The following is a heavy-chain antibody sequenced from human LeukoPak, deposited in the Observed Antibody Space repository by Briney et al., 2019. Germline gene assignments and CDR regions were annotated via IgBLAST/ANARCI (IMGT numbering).Heavy chain of an antibody. CDR3: LADWPSETYPFDL. CDR1: GFIFSSAW. Sequence: GGSLRLSCAASGFIFSSAWMSWVRQTPGRGLEWVALIDGGATYYATPVKGRFTISRDDSQDRLYLQMNRLTTDDTGIYYCLADWPSETYPFDLWGQGTLVTVSS. CDR2: IDGGAT. V-gene: IGHV3-15*01. D-gene: IGHD2-2*01. J-gene: IGHJ4*02.